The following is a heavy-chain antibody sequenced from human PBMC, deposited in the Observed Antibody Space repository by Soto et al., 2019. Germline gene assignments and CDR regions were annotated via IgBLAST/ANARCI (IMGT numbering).Heavy chain of an antibody. Sequence: QVQLVGSGGGVVQPGRSLRLSCAASGFTFSNHGMHWVRQAPGKGLEWVAVILYDGSNKYYADSVKGRFTISRDNSENTLYLQMDSLRAEDTAVYYCAKDHLPTTVTTPWFDPWGQGTLVTVSS. CDR3: AKDHLPTTVTTPWFDP. D-gene: IGHD4-17*01. CDR1: GFTFSNHG. CDR2: ILYDGSNK. J-gene: IGHJ5*02. V-gene: IGHV3-30*18.